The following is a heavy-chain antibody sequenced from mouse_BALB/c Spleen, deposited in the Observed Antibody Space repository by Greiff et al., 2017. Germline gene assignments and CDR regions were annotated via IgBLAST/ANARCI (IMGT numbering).Heavy chain of an antibody. CDR1: GYSITSDYA. J-gene: IGHJ2*01. Sequence: EVKLVESGPGLVKPSQSLSLTCTVTGYSITSDYAWNWIRQFPGNKLEWMGYISYSGSTSYNPSLKSRISITRDTSKNQFFLQLNSVTTEDTATYYCASGNYSSYYRYDLYYFDYWGQGTTLTVSS. CDR3: ASGNYSSYYRYDLYYFDY. D-gene: IGHD2-14*01. V-gene: IGHV3-2*02. CDR2: ISYSGST.